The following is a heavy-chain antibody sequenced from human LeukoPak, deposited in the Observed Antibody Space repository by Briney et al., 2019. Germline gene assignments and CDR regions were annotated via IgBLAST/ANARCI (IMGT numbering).Heavy chain of an antibody. J-gene: IGHJ4*02. Sequence: PGGSLRLSCAASGFTFADYTMHWVRQAPGKGLEWVAVISYDGSNKYYADSVKGRFTISRDNSKNTLYLQMNSLRAEDTAVYYCAKSNGIAAVVDYWGQGTLVTVSS. CDR3: AKSNGIAAVVDY. D-gene: IGHD6-13*01. CDR1: GFTFADYT. V-gene: IGHV3-30*18. CDR2: ISYDGSNK.